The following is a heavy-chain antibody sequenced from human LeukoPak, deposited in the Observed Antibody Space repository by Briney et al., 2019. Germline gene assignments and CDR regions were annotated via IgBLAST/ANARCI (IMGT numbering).Heavy chain of an antibody. Sequence: GGSLRLSCAASGFTFSSYWMSWVRQAPGKGLEWVANIKQDGSEKYYVDSVKGRFTISRDNAKNSLYLQMNSLRAEDTAVYYCARDYDFWSGYHFDYWGQGTLVTVSS. CDR2: IKQDGSEK. CDR3: ARDYDFWSGYHFDY. J-gene: IGHJ4*02. CDR1: GFTFSSYW. D-gene: IGHD3-3*01. V-gene: IGHV3-7*01.